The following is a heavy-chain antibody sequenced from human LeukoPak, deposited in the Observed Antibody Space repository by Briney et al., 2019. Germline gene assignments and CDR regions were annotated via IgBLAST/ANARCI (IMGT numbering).Heavy chain of an antibody. CDR2: ISSSSSTI. V-gene: IGHV3-48*01. J-gene: IGHJ5*02. Sequence: AGGSLRLSCAASGFTFSSYSMNWVRQAPGKGLEWVSYISSSSSTIYYADSVKGRFTISRDNAKNSLYLQMNSLRAEDTAVYYCARDLAVTGGWFDPWGQGTLVTVSS. CDR1: GFTFSSYS. D-gene: IGHD4-17*01. CDR3: ARDLAVTGGWFDP.